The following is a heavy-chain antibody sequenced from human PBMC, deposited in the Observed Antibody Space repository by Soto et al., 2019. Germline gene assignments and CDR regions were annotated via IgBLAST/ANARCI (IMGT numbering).Heavy chain of an antibody. D-gene: IGHD1-26*01. J-gene: IGHJ6*02. CDR3: ARVSLGASTIADYSYYGMDV. V-gene: IGHV3-21*04. CDR2: ITTGGEYR. CDR1: GFTFSSFN. Sequence: PGGSLRLSCAGSGFTFSSFNMNWVRQAPGKGLEWVSSITTGGEYRFYADSVKGRFTISRDNAKNSVSLQINNLRAEDTAVYYCARVSLGASTIADYSYYGMDVWGHGTTVT.